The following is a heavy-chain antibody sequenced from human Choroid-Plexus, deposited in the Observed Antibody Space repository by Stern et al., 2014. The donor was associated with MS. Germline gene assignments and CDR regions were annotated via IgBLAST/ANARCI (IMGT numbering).Heavy chain of an antibody. CDR2: IIPIFGTA. V-gene: IGHV1-69*12. Sequence: QVQLVQSGAEVKKTGSSVKVSCKASGGTFSSYAINWVRQAPGQGPEWMGGIIPIFGTANYAQKFQGRVTITADESTSTAYMELSSLRSEDTAVYYCARDSRHYDASYYFDSWGQGTLVTVSS. CDR1: GGTFSSYA. D-gene: IGHD3-16*01. CDR3: ARDSRHYDASYYFDS. J-gene: IGHJ4*02.